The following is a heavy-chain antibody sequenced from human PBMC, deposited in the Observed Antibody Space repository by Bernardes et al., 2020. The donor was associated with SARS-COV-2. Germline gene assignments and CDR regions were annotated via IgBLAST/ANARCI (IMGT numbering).Heavy chain of an antibody. Sequence: SETLSLTCAVYGGSFSGYYWSWIRQPPGKGLEWIGEINHSGSTNYNPSLKSRVTISVDTSKNQFSLKLSSVTAADTAVYYCARWGHSSSWNDTGGNAFDIGGQGTMVTGSS. CDR3: ARWGHSSSWNDTGGNAFDI. V-gene: IGHV4-34*01. CDR2: INHSGST. J-gene: IGHJ3*02. D-gene: IGHD6-13*01. CDR1: GGSFSGYY.